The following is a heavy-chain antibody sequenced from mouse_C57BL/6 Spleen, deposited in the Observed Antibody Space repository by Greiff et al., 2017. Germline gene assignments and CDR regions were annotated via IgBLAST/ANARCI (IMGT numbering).Heavy chain of an antibody. CDR1: GYTFTSYW. V-gene: IGHV1-59*01. CDR3: ARWIYYGNSSWFAY. D-gene: IGHD2-1*01. Sequence: QVQLQQPGAELVRPGTSVKLSCKASGYTFTSYWMHWVKQRPGQGLEWIGVIDPSDSYTNYNQKFKGKATLTVDTSSSTAYMQLSSLTSEDSAVYYCARWIYYGNSSWFAYWGQGTLVTVSA. CDR2: IDPSDSYT. J-gene: IGHJ3*01.